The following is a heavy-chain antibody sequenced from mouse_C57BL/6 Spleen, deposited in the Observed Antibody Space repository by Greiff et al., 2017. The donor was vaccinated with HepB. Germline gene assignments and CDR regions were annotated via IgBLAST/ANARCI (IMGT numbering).Heavy chain of an antibody. J-gene: IGHJ1*03. D-gene: IGHD1-1*01. Sequence: EVQLQQSGAELVKPGASVKLSCTASGFNIKDYYMHWVKQRTEQGLEWIGRIDPEDGETKYAPKFKGKATITADTSSNTAYLQLSSLTSEDTAVYAGARNFHYYGGSDGWFDVWGTGTTVTVSA. V-gene: IGHV14-2*01. CDR1: GFNIKDYY. CDR2: IDPEDGET. CDR3: ARNFHYYGGSDGWFDV.